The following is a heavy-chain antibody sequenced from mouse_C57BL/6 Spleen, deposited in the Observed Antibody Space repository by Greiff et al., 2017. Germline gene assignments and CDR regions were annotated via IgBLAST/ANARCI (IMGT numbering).Heavy chain of an antibody. J-gene: IGHJ3*01. Sequence: EVKLVESGGGLVQPGGSMKLSCVASGFTFSNYWMNWVRQSPEKGLEWVAQIRLKSDNYATHYAESVKGRFTISRDDSKSSVYLQMNNVRAEDTGIYYCTGAQAPFAYWGQGTLVTVSA. CDR1: GFTFSNYW. CDR2: IRLKSDNYAT. CDR3: TGAQAPFAY. V-gene: IGHV6-3*01. D-gene: IGHD3-2*02.